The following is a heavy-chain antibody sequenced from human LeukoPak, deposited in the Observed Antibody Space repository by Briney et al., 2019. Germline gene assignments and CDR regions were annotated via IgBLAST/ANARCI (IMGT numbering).Heavy chain of an antibody. CDR1: GYIFTGYY. Sequence: ASVKVSCKASGYIFTGYYIHWLRQAPGQGLEWMGWINSHSGGTNYAQKFQGRVTMTRDTSITTAYMELSRLRSDDTAIYYCARGGDGYINNWFDPWGQGALVTVSS. J-gene: IGHJ5*02. D-gene: IGHD5-24*01. CDR2: INSHSGGT. CDR3: ARGGDGYINNWFDP. V-gene: IGHV1-2*02.